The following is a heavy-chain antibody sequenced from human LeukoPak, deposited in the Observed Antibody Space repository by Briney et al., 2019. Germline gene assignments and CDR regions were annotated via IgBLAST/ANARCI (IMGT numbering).Heavy chain of an antibody. V-gene: IGHV3-11*04. CDR1: GFTFSDYY. CDR3: ARDLDSEVYFDY. CDR2: ISSSGSTI. D-gene: IGHD3/OR15-3a*01. Sequence: PGGSLRLSCAASGFTFSDYYMSWIRQAPGKGLEWVSYISSSGSTIYHADSVKGRFTISRDNAKNSLYLQMNSLRAEDTAVYYCARDLDSEVYFDYWGQGTLVTVSS. J-gene: IGHJ4*02.